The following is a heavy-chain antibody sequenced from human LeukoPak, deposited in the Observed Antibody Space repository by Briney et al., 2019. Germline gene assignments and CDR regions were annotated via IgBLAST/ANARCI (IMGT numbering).Heavy chain of an antibody. CDR2: TYVWSKWYK. CDR1: GDSVSSNSSA. Sequence: SQTLSLTCAISGDSVSSNSSAWNWLTQSPSRGLKWLGRTYVWSKWYKYYAVPVKSRITLNPDTSKNQFSLQLNSVTPEGTAVYYCARELPGDVLGFDPWGQGTLVSVST. D-gene: IGHD4-17*01. CDR3: ARELPGDVLGFDP. V-gene: IGHV6-1*01. J-gene: IGHJ5*02.